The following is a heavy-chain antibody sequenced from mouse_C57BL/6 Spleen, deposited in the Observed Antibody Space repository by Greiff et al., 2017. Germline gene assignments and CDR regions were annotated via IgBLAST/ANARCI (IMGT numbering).Heavy chain of an antibody. V-gene: IGHV1-39*01. J-gene: IGHJ1*03. CDR1: GYSFTDYN. CDR3: ARCYDYYWYFDV. CDR2: INPNYGTT. Sequence: HLVESGPELAKPGASVKISCKASGYSFTDYNMNWVKQSNGKSLEWIGVINPNYGTTSYNQKFKGKATLTVDQSSSTAYMQLNSLTSEDSAVYYCARCYDYYWYFDVWGTGTTVTVSS. D-gene: IGHD2-4*01.